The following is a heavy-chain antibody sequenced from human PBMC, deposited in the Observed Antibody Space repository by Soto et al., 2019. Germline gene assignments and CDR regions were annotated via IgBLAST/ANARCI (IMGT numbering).Heavy chain of an antibody. CDR1: GDTFSSYT. CDR3: ARRRYCGADCYSQYYYGMDI. V-gene: IGHV1-69*02. Sequence: QVQLVQSGAELKKPGSSVKVSCRSGGDTFSSYTVSWVRQAPGQGLEWMGRVIPVLGVTNYARKFQGRVSITAEKSTSTAYLELRSLPCGYSGVYYCARRRYCGADCYSQYYYGMDIWGQGTTGTVSS. CDR2: VIPVLGVT. D-gene: IGHD2-21*02. J-gene: IGHJ6*02.